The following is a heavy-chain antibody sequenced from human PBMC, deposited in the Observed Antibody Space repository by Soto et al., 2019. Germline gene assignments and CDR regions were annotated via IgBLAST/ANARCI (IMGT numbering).Heavy chain of an antibody. D-gene: IGHD3-10*01. Sequence: QVQLQESGPGLVRPSETLSLTCTVSGGSISSYYWSWIRQPPGKGLEWIWYIHNSGSTNYNPSRKSGVTLSVDASKNQFSLKLSSVTAADTSVYYCAYGESRGPFDSWGQGTLVTVSS. V-gene: IGHV4-59*01. CDR1: GGSISSYY. CDR2: IHNSGST. CDR3: AYGESRGPFDS. J-gene: IGHJ4*02.